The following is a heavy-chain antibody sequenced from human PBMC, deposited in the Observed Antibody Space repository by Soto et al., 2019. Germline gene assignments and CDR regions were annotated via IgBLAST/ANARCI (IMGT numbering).Heavy chain of an antibody. D-gene: IGHD3-10*01. CDR1: GGSFSGYY. CDR2: INHSGST. J-gene: IGHJ5*02. V-gene: IGHV4-34*01. Sequence: SETLSLTCAVYGGSFSGYYWSWIRQPPGKGLEWIGEINHSGSTNYNPSLKSRVTISVDTSKNQFSLKLSSVTAADTAVYYCAAFGELLKVHDPWGQGTLVTVSS. CDR3: AAFGELLKVHDP.